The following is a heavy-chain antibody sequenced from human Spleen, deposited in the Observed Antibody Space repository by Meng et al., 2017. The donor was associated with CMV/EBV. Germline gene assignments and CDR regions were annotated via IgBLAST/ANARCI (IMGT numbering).Heavy chain of an antibody. D-gene: IGHD2-2*01. V-gene: IGHV3-21*01. CDR1: GFNFSSYS. CDR3: ARDPYQLLSAVDY. Sequence: CAASGFNFSSYSMNWVRQAAGKGLEWVSSISSSSSYRYYADSVKGRFTISRDNAKNSLYLQMNSLRAEDTAVYYCARDPYQLLSAVDYWGQGTLVTVSS. CDR2: ISSSSSYR. J-gene: IGHJ4*02.